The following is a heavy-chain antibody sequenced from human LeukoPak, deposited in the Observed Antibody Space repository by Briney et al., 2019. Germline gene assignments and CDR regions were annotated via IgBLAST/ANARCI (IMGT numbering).Heavy chain of an antibody. V-gene: IGHV3-30*02. CDR1: GFTFSSYG. CDR3: AKGLPPIVATITSDY. D-gene: IGHD5-12*01. Sequence: GGSLRLSCAASGFTFSSYGMHWVRQAPGKGLEWVAFIRCDGSNKYYADSVKGRFTISRDNSKNTLYLQMNSLRAEDTAVYYCAKGLPPIVATITSDYWGQGTLVTVSS. CDR2: IRCDGSNK. J-gene: IGHJ4*02.